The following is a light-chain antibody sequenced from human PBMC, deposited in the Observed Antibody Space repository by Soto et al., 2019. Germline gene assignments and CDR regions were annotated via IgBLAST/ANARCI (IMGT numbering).Light chain of an antibody. CDR1: SSDVGGYNY. CDR3: SSYTSSILYV. V-gene: IGLV2-14*01. CDR2: DVS. J-gene: IGLJ1*01. Sequence: QSVLTQPASVSGSPGQSITISCTGTSSDVGGYNYVSWYQQHPGKAPKLMIYDVSNRPSGVSNRFSGSKSGSTASLTISGLQAGDEADYYCSSYTSSILYVFGTGTKVTVL.